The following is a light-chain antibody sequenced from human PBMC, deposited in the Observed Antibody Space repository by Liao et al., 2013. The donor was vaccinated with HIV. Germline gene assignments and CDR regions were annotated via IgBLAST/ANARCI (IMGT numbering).Light chain of an antibody. CDR3: QAGDSGTAYV. V-gene: IGLV3-1*01. J-gene: IGLJ1*01. CDR1: KLGDKY. Sequence: SYELTQPPSVSVSPGQTANITCSGDKLGDKYVCWYQQKPGQSPVLVIYQDNKRPFGIPERFSGSNSENTATLTISGTQAMDEADYYCQAGDSGTAYVFGAGTKVTVL. CDR2: QDN.